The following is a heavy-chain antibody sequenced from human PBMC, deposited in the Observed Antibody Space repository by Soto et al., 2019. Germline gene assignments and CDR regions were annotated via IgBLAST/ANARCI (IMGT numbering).Heavy chain of an antibody. D-gene: IGHD3-10*01. CDR1: GGSISSYY. CDR3: ASSFYSGSGSSTYFFDY. V-gene: IGHV4-59*01. CDR2: IYYSGST. J-gene: IGHJ4*02. Sequence: SETLSLTCTVSGGSISSYYWSWIRQPPGKGLEWIGYIYYSGSTNYNPSLKSRATISLDTSKNQFSLKLSSVTAADTAVYYCASSFYSGSGSSTYFFDYWGQGTPVTVSS.